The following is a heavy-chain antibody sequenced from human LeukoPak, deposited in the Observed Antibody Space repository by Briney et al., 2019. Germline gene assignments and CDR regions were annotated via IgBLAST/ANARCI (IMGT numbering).Heavy chain of an antibody. J-gene: IGHJ3*02. D-gene: IGHD2-2*01. Sequence: ASVKVSCKASGYTFTGYYMHLVRQAPGQGLEWMAWISAYSGNTNYAQKLQGRVTVTTDTSTSTAYMELRSLRSDDTAVYYCARDSFYCSSTSCYRDAFDMRGQGTMVTVSS. CDR2: ISAYSGNT. CDR1: GYTFTGYY. V-gene: IGHV1-18*04. CDR3: ARDSFYCSSTSCYRDAFDM.